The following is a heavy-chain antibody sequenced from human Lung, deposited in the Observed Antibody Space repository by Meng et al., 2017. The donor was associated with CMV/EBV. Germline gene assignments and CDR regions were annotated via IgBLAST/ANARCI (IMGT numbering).Heavy chain of an antibody. Sequence: GGSLRLXCAASGFTFSSYSMSWIRQAPGKGLQWVSSISGSSNVTYYADSVKGRFTISRDNSNNTLYLQMNSLRADDTAVYYCVKGWQQLGDSWGQGTLVTVSS. J-gene: IGHJ4*02. CDR1: GFTFSSYS. D-gene: IGHD4-23*01. CDR2: ISGSSNVT. CDR3: VKGWQQLGDS. V-gene: IGHV3-23*01.